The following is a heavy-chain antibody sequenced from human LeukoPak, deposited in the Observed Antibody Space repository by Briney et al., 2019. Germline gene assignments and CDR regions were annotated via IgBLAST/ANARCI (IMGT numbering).Heavy chain of an antibody. J-gene: IGHJ4*02. D-gene: IGHD1-1*01. CDR3: ARDPLEDGGYYFDY. Sequence: PGGSLRPSCAASGFTFSSYSMNWVRQAPGKGLEWVSSISSSSSYIYYADSVKGRFTISRDNAKNSLYLQMNSLRAEDTAVYYCARDPLEDGGYYFDYWGQGTLVTVSS. CDR2: ISSSSSYI. CDR1: GFTFSSYS. V-gene: IGHV3-21*01.